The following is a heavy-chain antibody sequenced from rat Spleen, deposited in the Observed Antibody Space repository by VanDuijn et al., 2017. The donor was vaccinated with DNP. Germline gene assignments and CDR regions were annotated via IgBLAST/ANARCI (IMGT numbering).Heavy chain of an antibody. V-gene: IGHV4-2*01. J-gene: IGHJ3*01. CDR2: IKYDSSIK. Sequence: EVKLVESGGGLVQPGRSVKLSCAASGFNFNVYWMGWVRQAPGKWLEWIGEIKYDSSIKNYNPSLNGKVTFSRYNDQNTLYLQMTNLESEDTGIYYCVTRGATVENWFAYWGRGALVAV. D-gene: IGHD1-11*01. CDR3: VTRGATVENWFAY. CDR1: GFNFNVYW.